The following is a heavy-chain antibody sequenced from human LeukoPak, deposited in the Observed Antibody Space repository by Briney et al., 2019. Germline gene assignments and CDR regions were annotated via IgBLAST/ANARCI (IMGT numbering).Heavy chain of an antibody. CDR1: GRSISSSSYY. Sequence: SETLSLTCTVSGRSISSSSYYWSWIRQPPGKGLEWIGEINHSGSTNYNPSLKSRVTISVDTSKNQFSLKLSSVTAADTAVYYCARHGSGSTLTLWGQGTLVTVSS. J-gene: IGHJ4*02. D-gene: IGHD3-10*01. CDR3: ARHGSGSTLTL. V-gene: IGHV4-39*01. CDR2: INHSGST.